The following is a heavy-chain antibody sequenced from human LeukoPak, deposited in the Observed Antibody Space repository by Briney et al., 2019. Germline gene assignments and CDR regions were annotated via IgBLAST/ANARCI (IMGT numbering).Heavy chain of an antibody. Sequence: GGSLRLSCAASGFTFSSYAMHWVRQAPGKGLEWVAVISYDGSNKYYADSVKGRFTISRDNSKNTLYLQMNSLRAEDTAVYYCAREAHYYDSGVNFQHWGQGTLVTVSS. CDR2: ISYDGSNK. J-gene: IGHJ1*01. D-gene: IGHD3-22*01. CDR1: GFTFSSYA. V-gene: IGHV3-30-3*01. CDR3: AREAHYYDSGVNFQH.